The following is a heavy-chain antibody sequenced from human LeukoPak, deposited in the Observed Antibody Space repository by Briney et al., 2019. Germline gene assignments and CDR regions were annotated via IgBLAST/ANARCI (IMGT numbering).Heavy chain of an antibody. J-gene: IGHJ4*02. CDR2: ISSSSSYI. CDR1: GFIVSTNY. CDR3: AREDGYVDY. V-gene: IGHV3-21*01. Sequence: GGSLRLSCAASGFIVSTNYMSWVRQAPGKGLEWVSSISSSSSYIYYADSVKGRFTISRDNAKNSLYLQMNSLRAEDTAVYYCAREDGYVDYWGQGTLVTVSS.